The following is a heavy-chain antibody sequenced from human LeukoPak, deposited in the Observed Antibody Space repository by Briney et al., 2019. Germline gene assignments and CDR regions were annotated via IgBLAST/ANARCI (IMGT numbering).Heavy chain of an antibody. V-gene: IGHV3-11*05. J-gene: IGHJ4*02. D-gene: IGHD2-21*02. CDR2: ISSSSTYT. CDR1: GFTFSDYY. Sequence: GGSLRLSCAASGFTFSDYYMSWIRQAPGKGLEWVSYISSSSTYTNYADSVKGRFTISRDNAKNSLYLQMNSLRAEDTAVYYCARAGVMVTAIHAYWGQGTLVTVSS. CDR3: ARAGVMVTAIHAY.